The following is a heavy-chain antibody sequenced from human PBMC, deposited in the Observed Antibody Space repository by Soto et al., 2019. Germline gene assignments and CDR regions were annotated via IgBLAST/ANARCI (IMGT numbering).Heavy chain of an antibody. CDR2: INSDGSST. CDR3: ARVETYYDFWSGPKDWFDP. V-gene: IGHV3-74*01. J-gene: IGHJ5*02. CDR1: GFTFSSYW. Sequence: TGGSLRLSCAASGFTFSSYWMHWVRQAPGKGLVWVSRINSDGSSTSYADSVKGRFTISRDNAKNTLYLQMNSLRAEDTAVYYCARVETYYDFWSGPKDWFDPWGQGTLVTVS. D-gene: IGHD3-3*01.